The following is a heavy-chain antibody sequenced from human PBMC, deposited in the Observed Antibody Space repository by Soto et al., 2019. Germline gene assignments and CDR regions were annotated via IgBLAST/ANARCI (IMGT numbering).Heavy chain of an antibody. Sequence: ASVKVSCKASGYTFTSYDINWVREATGQGLEWMGWMNPNSGNTGYAQKFQGRVTMIRNTSISTAYMELSSLRSEDTAVYYCARVDSSSSHLDFDYWGQGTLVTVSS. D-gene: IGHD6-6*01. J-gene: IGHJ4*02. V-gene: IGHV1-8*01. CDR1: GYTFTSYD. CDR2: MNPNSGNT. CDR3: ARVDSSSSHLDFDY.